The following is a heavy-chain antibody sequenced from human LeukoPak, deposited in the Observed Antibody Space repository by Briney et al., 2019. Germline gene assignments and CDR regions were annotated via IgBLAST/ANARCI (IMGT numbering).Heavy chain of an antibody. V-gene: IGHV3-30-3*01. J-gene: IGHJ4*02. CDR3: ATPPNLFDY. Sequence: GGSLRLSCAASGFTFSSYNMYWLRQAPGKGLEWVAVISYDGSNKYYADSVKGRFTISRDNSKNTLYLQMNSLRAEDTAVYYCATPPNLFDYWGQGTLVTVSS. CDR1: GFTFSSYN. CDR2: ISYDGSNK.